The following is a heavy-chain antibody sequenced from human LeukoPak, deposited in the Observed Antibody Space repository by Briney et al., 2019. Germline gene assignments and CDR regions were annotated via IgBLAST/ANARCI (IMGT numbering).Heavy chain of an antibody. CDR2: ISGSGGST. CDR1: GFTFSSYA. Sequence: PGGSLRLSCAASGFTFSSYAMSWVRQAPGMGLEWVSAISGSGGSTYYADSVKGRFTISRDNSKNTVYLQMNSLKTEDTAVYYCARVIGWSLFDCWGQGTLVTVSS. CDR3: ARVIGWSLFDC. J-gene: IGHJ4*02. D-gene: IGHD2-15*01. V-gene: IGHV3-23*01.